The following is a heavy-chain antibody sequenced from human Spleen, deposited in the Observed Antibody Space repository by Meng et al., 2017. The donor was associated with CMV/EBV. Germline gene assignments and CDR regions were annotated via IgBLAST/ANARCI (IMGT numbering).Heavy chain of an antibody. CDR3: TTQTYYYDSNAQYNWFDP. Sequence: GESLKISCAASGFSFSGSAMHWVRQASGKGLEWVGRIRTKTNNYATAYAASVKGRFTISRDDSQNMAYLQMHSLKREDTAVYYCTTQTYYYDSNAQYNWFDPWGQGTLVTVSS. CDR2: IRTKTNNYAT. CDR1: GFSFSGSA. D-gene: IGHD3-22*01. V-gene: IGHV3-73*01. J-gene: IGHJ5*02.